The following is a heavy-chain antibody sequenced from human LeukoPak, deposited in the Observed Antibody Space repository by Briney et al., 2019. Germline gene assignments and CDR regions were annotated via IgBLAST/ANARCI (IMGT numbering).Heavy chain of an antibody. CDR1: GFTFSSYG. CDR2: ISGSGGST. J-gene: IGHJ6*03. V-gene: IGHV3-23*01. Sequence: GGTLRLSCAASGFTFSSYGMSWVRQAPGKGLEWVSAISGSGGSTYYADSVKGRFTISRDNSKNTLYLQMNSLRAEDTAVYYCARDRMVRGEYYYYMDVWGKGTTVTVSS. CDR3: ARDRMVRGEYYYYMDV. D-gene: IGHD3-10*01.